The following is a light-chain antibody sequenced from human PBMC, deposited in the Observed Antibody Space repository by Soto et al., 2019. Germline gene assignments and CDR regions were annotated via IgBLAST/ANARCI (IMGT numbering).Light chain of an antibody. CDR1: QSVSNY. J-gene: IGKJ4*01. V-gene: IGKV3-11*01. CDR3: QQRSNWPLLT. Sequence: EIVLTQSPATLSLSPGERATLSCRASQSVSNYLAWYQQNPGQAPRPLTYDASNRATGIPPRSRGSGSGTDFTLTISSLEPEDVAVYYCQQRSNWPLLTFGGGTKVEIK. CDR2: DAS.